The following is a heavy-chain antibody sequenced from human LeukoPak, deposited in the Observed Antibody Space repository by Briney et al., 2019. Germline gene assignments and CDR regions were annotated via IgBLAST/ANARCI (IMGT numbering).Heavy chain of an antibody. CDR2: ISSSGSTI. J-gene: IGHJ4*02. CDR3: ARELSWSGWDY. D-gene: IGHD3-3*01. CDR1: GFTFSDYY. V-gene: IGHV3-11*01. Sequence: GGSLRLTCAASGFTFSDYYMSWIRQPPGKGLEWVRYISSSGSTIYYADSVKGRFTISRENAKTTLYLQMNSLRAEDTAVYYCARELSWSGWDYWGQGTLVTVSS.